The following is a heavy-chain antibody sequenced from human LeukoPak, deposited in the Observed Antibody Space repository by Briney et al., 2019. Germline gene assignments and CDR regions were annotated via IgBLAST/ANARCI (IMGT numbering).Heavy chain of an antibody. CDR1: GGSISSYY. D-gene: IGHD2-2*01. CDR2: IYASGST. Sequence: SKTLSLTCTVSGGSISSYYWSWIRQPAGKGLEWIGRIYASGSTNYNPSLKSRVTMSVDTSKNQFSLKLSSVTAADTAVYYCAREGYCSSTSCYSWFDPWGQGTLVTVSS. J-gene: IGHJ5*02. V-gene: IGHV4-4*07. CDR3: AREGYCSSTSCYSWFDP.